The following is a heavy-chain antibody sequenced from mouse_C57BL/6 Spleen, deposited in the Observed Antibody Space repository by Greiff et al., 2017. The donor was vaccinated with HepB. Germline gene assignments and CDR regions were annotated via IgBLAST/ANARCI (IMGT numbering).Heavy chain of an antibody. CDR1: GYTFTSYG. D-gene: IGHD2-2*01. Sequence: QVQLKESGAELARPGASVKLSCKASGYTFTSYGISWVKQRTGQGLEWIGEIYPRSGNTYYNEKFKGKATLTADKSSSTAYMELRSLTSEDSAVYFCARYGYDGPSWFAYWGQGTLVTVSA. J-gene: IGHJ3*01. V-gene: IGHV1-81*01. CDR3: ARYGYDGPSWFAY. CDR2: IYPRSGNT.